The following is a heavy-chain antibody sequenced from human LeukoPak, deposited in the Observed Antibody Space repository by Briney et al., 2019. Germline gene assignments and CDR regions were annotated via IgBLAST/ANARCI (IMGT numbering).Heavy chain of an antibody. V-gene: IGHV1-8*03. CDR3: ARGYRGSGRPFDY. D-gene: IGHD3-10*01. J-gene: IGHJ4*02. CDR2: MNPNSGNT. Sequence: GASVKVSCKASGYTFTGYYMHWVRQATGQGLEWMGWMNPNSGNTGYAQKFQGRVTITRNTSISTAYMELSSLRSEDTAVYYCARGYRGSGRPFDYWGQGTLVTVSS. CDR1: GYTFTGYY.